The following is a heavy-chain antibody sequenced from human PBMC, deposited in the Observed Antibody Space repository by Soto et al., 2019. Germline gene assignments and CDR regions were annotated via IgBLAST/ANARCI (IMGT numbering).Heavy chain of an antibody. CDR1: GLNFSRYE. CDR3: ATRSGGGGAFDF. Sequence: PRLSCAASGLNFSRYEMNWVRRAPGKGLEWIAYIHGSATTMFYADSVKGRFTISRDNAKNSLYLQLNSLSAEDTAVYYCATRSGGGGAFDFWGQGTMVTVSS. V-gene: IGHV3-48*03. CDR2: IHGSATTM. J-gene: IGHJ3*01. D-gene: IGHD3-10*01.